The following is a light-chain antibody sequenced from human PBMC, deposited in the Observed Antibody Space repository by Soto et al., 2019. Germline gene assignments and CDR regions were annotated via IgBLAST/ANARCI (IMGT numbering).Light chain of an antibody. V-gene: IGKV3-15*01. CDR3: QHNSNGPFT. J-gene: IGKJ3*01. CDR2: GAS. Sequence: EIVMTQSPATLSVSPGERATLSCRASQSVSSNLAWYQQKPGQAPRLLIYGASTRATGIPARFSGSGSGTEFTLISSSLPSEDFGFYYRQHNSNGPFTFGHGTKVEIK. CDR1: QSVSSN.